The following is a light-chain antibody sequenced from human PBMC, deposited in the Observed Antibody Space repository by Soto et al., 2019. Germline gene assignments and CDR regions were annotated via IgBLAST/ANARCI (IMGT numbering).Light chain of an antibody. CDR2: GAS. V-gene: IGKV3-20*01. Sequence: EIVLTQSPGTLSLSPGERATLSCRASQSVSSSYLAWYQQKPGQAPRLLIYGASSRPTGIPDRFSGSGSGTAFTLTISRLEPEDFAVYYCQQYGSSPSTFGQGTTVEIK. CDR1: QSVSSSY. CDR3: QQYGSSPST. J-gene: IGKJ1*01.